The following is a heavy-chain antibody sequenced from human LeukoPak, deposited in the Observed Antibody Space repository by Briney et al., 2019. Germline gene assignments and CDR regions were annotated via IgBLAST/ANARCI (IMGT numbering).Heavy chain of an antibody. Sequence: GGSLRLSCAASGFTFSSYSMNWVRQAPGKGLEWVSSISSSSSYIYYADSVKGRFTISRDNAKNSLYLQTNSLRAEDTAVYYCAREPSKLTRYYYYGMDVWGQGTTVTVSS. V-gene: IGHV3-21*01. CDR1: GFTFSSYS. CDR3: AREPSKLTRYYYYGMDV. D-gene: IGHD4-23*01. CDR2: ISSSSSYI. J-gene: IGHJ6*02.